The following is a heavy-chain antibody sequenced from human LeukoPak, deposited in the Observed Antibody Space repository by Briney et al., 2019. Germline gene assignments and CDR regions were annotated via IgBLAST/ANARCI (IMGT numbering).Heavy chain of an antibody. Sequence: SETLSLTCTVSGGSISSGGYYWSWLPQHPGKGLEWIGYIYYSGRTYYNPSLKRRVIISDNTSKNQFSLKLSSVTAADTAVYYCARDVEDGNLFDPWGQGTLVTVSS. CDR1: GGSISSGGYY. J-gene: IGHJ5*02. CDR2: IYYSGRT. V-gene: IGHV4-31*03. CDR3: ARDVEDGNLFDP. D-gene: IGHD1-1*01.